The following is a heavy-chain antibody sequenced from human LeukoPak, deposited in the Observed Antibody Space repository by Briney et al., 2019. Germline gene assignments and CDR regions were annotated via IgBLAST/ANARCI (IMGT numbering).Heavy chain of an antibody. D-gene: IGHD1-26*01. Sequence: SVKVSCKASGFTFTSSAVQWVRQARGQRLEWIGWIVVGSGNTNYAQKFQERVTITRDMSTSTAYMELSSLRSEDTAVYYCEAWGVVGATRRGYGMDVWGQGTTVTVSS. V-gene: IGHV1-58*01. J-gene: IGHJ6*02. CDR2: IVVGSGNT. CDR3: EAWGVVGATRRGYGMDV. CDR1: GFTFTSSA.